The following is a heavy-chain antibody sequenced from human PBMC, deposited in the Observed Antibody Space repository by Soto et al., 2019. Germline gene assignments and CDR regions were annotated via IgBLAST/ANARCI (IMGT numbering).Heavy chain of an antibody. CDR3: ARDYSPFNY. Sequence: GGSLRLSCAASGFAFNSYSMNWFRQAPGKGLEWVSSISSSSSYIYYADSVKGRFTISRDNAKNSLYLQMNSLRAEDTAVYYCARDYSPFNYWGQGTLVTVSS. CDR2: ISSSSSYI. V-gene: IGHV3-21*01. J-gene: IGHJ4*02. D-gene: IGHD2-21*01. CDR1: GFAFNSYS.